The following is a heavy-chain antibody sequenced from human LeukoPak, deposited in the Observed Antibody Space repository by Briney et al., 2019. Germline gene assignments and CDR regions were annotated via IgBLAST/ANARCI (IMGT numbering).Heavy chain of an antibody. J-gene: IGHJ4*02. CDR2: INAGNGNT. Sequence: ASVKVSCKASGYTFTSYAMHWVRQAPGQRLEWMGWINAGNGNTKYSQKFQGRVTITRDTSASTAYMELSSLRSEDTAVYYCAGPTKEDLRPDSPVSFDYWGQGTLVTVSS. V-gene: IGHV1-3*01. CDR1: GYTFTSYA. CDR3: AGPTKEDLRPDSPVSFDY. D-gene: IGHD3-22*01.